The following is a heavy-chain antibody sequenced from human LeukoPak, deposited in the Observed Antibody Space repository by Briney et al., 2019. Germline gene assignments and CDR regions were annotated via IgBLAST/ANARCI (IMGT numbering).Heavy chain of an antibody. CDR2: IYSGGST. D-gene: IGHD1-1*01. V-gene: IGHV3-66*01. Sequence: GGSLRLSCAASGFTFSSYAMSWVRQAPGKGLEWVSVIYSGGSTYYVDSVKGRFTISRDNSKNTLYLQMNSLRAEDTAVYYCARDRTTGTTKYYYYYYGMDVWGQGTTVTVSS. CDR3: ARDRTTGTTKYYYYYYGMDV. CDR1: GFTFSSYA. J-gene: IGHJ6*02.